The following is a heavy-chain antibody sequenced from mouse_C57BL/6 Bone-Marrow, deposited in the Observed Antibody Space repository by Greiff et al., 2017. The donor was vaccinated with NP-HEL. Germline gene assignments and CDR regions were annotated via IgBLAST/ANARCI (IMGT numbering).Heavy chain of an antibody. J-gene: IGHJ4*01. CDR1: GYTFTSYW. Sequence: QVQLQQPGAELVKPGASVKLSCKASGYTFTSYWMHWVKQRPGQGLEWIGMIHPNSGSTNYNEKFKSKATLTVDKSSRTAYMQLSSLTSEDSAVYYCARGLLWVRRRDYYAMDYGGQGTSVTVSS. V-gene: IGHV1-64*01. CDR2: IHPNSGST. CDR3: ARGLLWVRRRDYYAMDY. D-gene: IGHD2-14*01.